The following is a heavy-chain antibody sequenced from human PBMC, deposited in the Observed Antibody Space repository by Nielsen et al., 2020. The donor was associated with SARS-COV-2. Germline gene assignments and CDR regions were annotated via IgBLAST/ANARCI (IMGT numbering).Heavy chain of an antibody. V-gene: IGHV6-1*01. CDR2: TYYRSKWYN. D-gene: IGHD4-17*01. CDR3: ARARGAYGDYYYYYYTDV. J-gene: IGHJ6*03. Sequence: WIRQSPSRGLEWLGRTYYRSKWYNDYAVSVKSQITIKPDTSKNQFSLHLNSVTPEDTAVYYCARARGAYGDYYYYYYTDVWGKGTTVTVSS.